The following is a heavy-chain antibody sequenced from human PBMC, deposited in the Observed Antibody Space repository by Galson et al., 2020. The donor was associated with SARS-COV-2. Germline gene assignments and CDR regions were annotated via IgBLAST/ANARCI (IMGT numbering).Heavy chain of an antibody. CDR1: GYTFTGYY. V-gene: IGHV1-2*02. CDR3: ARYVDTAMVYYYYGMDV. Sequence: GASVKVSCKASGYTFTGYYMHWVRQAPGQGLEWMGWINPNSGGTNYAQKFQGRVTMTRDTSISTAYMELSRLRSDDTAVYYCARYVDTAMVYYYYGMDVWGQGTTVTVSS. J-gene: IGHJ6*02. D-gene: IGHD5-18*01. CDR2: INPNSGGT.